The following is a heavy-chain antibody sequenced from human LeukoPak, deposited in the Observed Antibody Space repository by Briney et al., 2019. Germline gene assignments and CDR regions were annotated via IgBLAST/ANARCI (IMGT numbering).Heavy chain of an antibody. J-gene: IGHJ4*02. Sequence: SSETLSLTCTVSGGSISTGDYYWSWIRQPPGKGLECIGYIDYSGYTYYNPSLKSRVTITVDTSTNQFSLKLSSVTAADTAVYYCARDRRAIAVAGHFDYWGEGTLVTVSS. CDR1: GGSISTGDYY. CDR2: IDYSGYT. V-gene: IGHV4-30-4*08. CDR3: ARDRRAIAVAGHFDY. D-gene: IGHD6-19*01.